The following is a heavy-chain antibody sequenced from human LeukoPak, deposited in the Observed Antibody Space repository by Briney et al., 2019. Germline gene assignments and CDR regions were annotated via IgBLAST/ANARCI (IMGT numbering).Heavy chain of an antibody. V-gene: IGHV4-59*11. CDR1: GGSISSHY. J-gene: IGHJ1*01. CDR3: TAARTVLEYFQH. Sequence: IPSETLSLTCTVSGGSISSHYWSWIRQPPGKGLEWIGYIYYSGSTNYNPSLKSRVTISVDTSKNQFSLKLSSVTAADTAVYYCTAARTVLEYFQHWGQGALVTVSS. CDR2: IYYSGST. D-gene: IGHD6-6*01.